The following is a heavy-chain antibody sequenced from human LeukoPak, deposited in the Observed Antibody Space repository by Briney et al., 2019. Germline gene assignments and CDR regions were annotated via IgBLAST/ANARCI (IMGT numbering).Heavy chain of an antibody. Sequence: SETLSPTCTVSGGSISDYYWSWLRQSPGKGLEWIGYIYYTGTSYNPSLKSRVTISADASKNQFSLNLSSVTAADTAVYYCASFRGTTNYWGQGTLVTVSS. V-gene: IGHV4-59*01. J-gene: IGHJ4*02. CDR2: IYYTGT. CDR1: GGSISDYY. CDR3: ASFRGTTNY. D-gene: IGHD4-17*01.